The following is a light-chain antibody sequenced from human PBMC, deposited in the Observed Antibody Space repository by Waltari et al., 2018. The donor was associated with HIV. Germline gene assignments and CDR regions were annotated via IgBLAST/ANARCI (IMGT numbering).Light chain of an antibody. Sequence: EIVLTQSPGTLSLSPGASATLSCRASQSVGSNFLAWYQQKPGQAPRLLIYGASSRATGIPDRFSGSGSGTDFTLTISRLEPEDIAVYFCQQYGSSPGTFGQGPSWRSN. J-gene: IGKJ2*01. CDR2: GAS. CDR3: QQYGSSPGT. V-gene: IGKV3-20*01. CDR1: QSVGSNF.